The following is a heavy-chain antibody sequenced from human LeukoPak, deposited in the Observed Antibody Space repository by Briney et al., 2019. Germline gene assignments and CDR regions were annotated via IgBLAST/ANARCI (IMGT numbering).Heavy chain of an antibody. Sequence: PGGSLRLSCAASGFTFSSYGMHWVRQPPGKGLEWIGSIYYSGSTYYNPSLKSRVTISVDTSKNQFSLKLSSVTAADTAVYYCARGGSSGSYYTLDYWGQGTLVTVSS. J-gene: IGHJ4*02. CDR2: IYYSGST. CDR3: ARGGSSGSYYTLDY. CDR1: GFTFSSYG. V-gene: IGHV4-39*07. D-gene: IGHD3-10*01.